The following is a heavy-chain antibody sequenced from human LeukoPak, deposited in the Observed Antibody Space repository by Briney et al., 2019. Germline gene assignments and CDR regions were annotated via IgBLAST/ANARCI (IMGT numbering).Heavy chain of an antibody. CDR3: ARVSGYDWESFYDY. CDR1: GVSISSSNSY. Sequence: SETLSLTCTVSGVSISSSNSYWGWIRQPPGKGLEWIGSIYYSGSTYYNPSLKSRVTISVDTSKNQFSLKLNSVTAADTAVYYCARVSGYDWESFYDYWGQGTLVTVSS. CDR2: IYYSGST. D-gene: IGHD5-12*01. V-gene: IGHV4-39*07. J-gene: IGHJ4*02.